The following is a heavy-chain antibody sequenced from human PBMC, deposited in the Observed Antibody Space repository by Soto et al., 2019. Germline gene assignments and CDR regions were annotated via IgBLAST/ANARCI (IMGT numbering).Heavy chain of an antibody. CDR2: IYSGDST. D-gene: IGHD3-3*01. V-gene: IGHV3-66*01. J-gene: IGHJ4*02. CDR1: GFCVSSNN. CDR3: AREKVFGVVMAYIDH. Sequence: QPGGSLRLSYAASGFCVSSNNMNWVRQAPGKGLEWVSVIYSGDSTYYADSVKGRFTISRDNSKNTLYLQMNSLRAEDTAVYYCAREKVFGVVMAYIDHWGQGALVTVSS.